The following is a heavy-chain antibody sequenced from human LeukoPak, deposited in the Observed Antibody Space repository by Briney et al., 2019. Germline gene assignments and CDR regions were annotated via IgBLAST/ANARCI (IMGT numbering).Heavy chain of an antibody. CDR2: ISDDGTRK. D-gene: IGHD5-12*01. CDR1: GLTFSGYW. J-gene: IGHJ3*02. Sequence: PGGSLRLSCSASGLTFSGYWMTWVRQAPGKGLEWVAVISDDGTRKYYADSVQGRFTISRDNSRNTLYLQMNSLRAEDMAVYYCAREFSGYAFDIWGQGTMVTVSS. CDR3: AREFSGYAFDI. V-gene: IGHV3-30*03.